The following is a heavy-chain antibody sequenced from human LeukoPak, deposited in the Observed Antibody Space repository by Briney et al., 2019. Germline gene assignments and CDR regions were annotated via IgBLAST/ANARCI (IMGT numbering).Heavy chain of an antibody. CDR2: ISYDGSNK. V-gene: IGHV3-30*04. CDR1: GFTFSSYA. D-gene: IGHD5-12*01. J-gene: IGHJ4*02. CDR3: ARDHKRYSGYPSGFDY. Sequence: PGRSLRLSCAASGFTFSSYAMHWVRQAPGKGLEWVAVISYDGSNKYYADSVKGRFTISRDNAKNSLYLQMNSLRAEDTAVYYCARDHKRYSGYPSGFDYWGQGTLVTVSS.